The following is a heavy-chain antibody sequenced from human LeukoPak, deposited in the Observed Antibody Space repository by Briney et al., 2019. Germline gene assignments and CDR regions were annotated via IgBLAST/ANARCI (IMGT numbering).Heavy chain of an antibody. CDR3: AKDKRDEILGVVRTTLDY. CDR2: ISSSGGTI. CDR1: GFTFSDYY. Sequence: GGSLRLSCVVSGFTFSDYYMTWVRQAPGKGLAWLSSISSSGGTIYYADSVKGRFTISRDNAKKSLYLQMISLTADDTAVYFCAKDKRDEILGVVRTTLDYWGQGTRVTVSS. V-gene: IGHV3-11*01. D-gene: IGHD3-3*01. J-gene: IGHJ4*02.